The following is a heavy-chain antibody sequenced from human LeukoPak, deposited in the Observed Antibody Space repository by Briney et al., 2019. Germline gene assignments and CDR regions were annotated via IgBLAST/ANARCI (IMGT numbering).Heavy chain of an antibody. D-gene: IGHD2-21*02. CDR2: IYYSGST. CDR1: GGSFSGYY. Sequence: SETLSLTCAAYGGSFSGYYWSWIRQPPGKGLEWIGSIYYSGSTYYNPSLKSRVTMSIDTSKNQVSLKLSSVAAADTAVYYCARRGYCGGDCYPYWGPGTLVTVSS. J-gene: IGHJ4*02. V-gene: IGHV4-34*01. CDR3: ARRGYCGGDCYPY.